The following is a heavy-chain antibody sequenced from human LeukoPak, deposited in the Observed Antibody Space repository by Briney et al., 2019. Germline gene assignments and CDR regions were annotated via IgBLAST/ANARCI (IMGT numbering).Heavy chain of an antibody. J-gene: IGHJ4*02. Sequence: SVKVSCKASGGTFSSYAISWVRQAPGQGLEWMGRIIPILGIANYAQKFQGRVTITADKSTSTAYMELSSLRSEDTAVYYCARASILTGYYGPTMLDYWGQGTLVTVSS. D-gene: IGHD3-9*01. V-gene: IGHV1-69*04. CDR3: ARASILTGYYGPTMLDY. CDR1: GGTFSSYA. CDR2: IIPILGIA.